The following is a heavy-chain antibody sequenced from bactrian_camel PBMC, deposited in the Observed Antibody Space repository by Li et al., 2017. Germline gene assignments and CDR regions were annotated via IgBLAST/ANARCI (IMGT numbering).Heavy chain of an antibody. CDR2: IGMDGSA. D-gene: IGHD1*01. J-gene: IGHJ4*01. Sequence: VQLVESGGGSVQAGGSLRLSCEASRYKYGSSCMAWSRQAPGKERERVASIGMDGSASYAESVKGRFTISRDNAKNTLYLQMNSLKPEDTAVYYCAAGPITYTLVSPGAEVLISGARGPRSPSP. CDR1: RYKYGSSC. CDR3: AAGPITYTLVSPGAEVLIS. V-gene: IGHV3S55*01.